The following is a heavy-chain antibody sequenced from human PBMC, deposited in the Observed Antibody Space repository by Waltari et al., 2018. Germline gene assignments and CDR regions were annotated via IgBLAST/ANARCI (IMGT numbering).Heavy chain of an antibody. CDR3: ARVKDGRGWFLYYGMDV. CDR1: GFTVGSYA. J-gene: IGHJ6*02. D-gene: IGHD6-19*01. CDR2: ISGSGGNT. V-gene: IGHV3-23*01. Sequence: EVQLLESGGGLVQPGGSLRLSCAASGFTVGSYAMSWGRQAPGKGLEWVSDISGSGGNTYYAESVKGRFTISRDNSKNTLYVQMNSLRVEDTAVYYCARVKDGRGWFLYYGMDVWGQGTSVTVSS.